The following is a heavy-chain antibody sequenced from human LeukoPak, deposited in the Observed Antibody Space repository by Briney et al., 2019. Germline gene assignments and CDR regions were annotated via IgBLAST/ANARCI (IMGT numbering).Heavy chain of an antibody. Sequence: ASVKVSCKASGGTFSSYTISWVRQAPGQGLEWMGRIIHILGIANYAQKFQGRVTITADKSTSTAYMELSSLRSEDTAVYYCATRIAVAGDRAFDIWGQGTMVTVSS. CDR3: ATRIAVAGDRAFDI. V-gene: IGHV1-69*02. D-gene: IGHD6-19*01. CDR2: IIHILGIA. J-gene: IGHJ3*02. CDR1: GGTFSSYT.